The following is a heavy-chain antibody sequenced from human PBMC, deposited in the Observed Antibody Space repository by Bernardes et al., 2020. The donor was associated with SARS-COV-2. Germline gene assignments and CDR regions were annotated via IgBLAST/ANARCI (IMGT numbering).Heavy chain of an antibody. V-gene: IGHV1-2*04. CDR1: GYTFTGYY. CDR2: INPNSGGT. D-gene: IGHD3-22*01. J-gene: IGHJ6*02. Sequence: ASVKVSCKASGYTFTGYYMHWVRQAPGQGLEWMGWINPNSGGTNYAQKFQGWVTMTRDTSISTAYMELSRLRSDDTAVYYCARAAKKRLFHYGMDVWGQGTTVTVSS. CDR3: ARAAKKRLFHYGMDV.